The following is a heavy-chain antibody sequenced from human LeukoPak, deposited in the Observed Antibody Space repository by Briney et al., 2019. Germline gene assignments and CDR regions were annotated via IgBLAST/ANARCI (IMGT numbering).Heavy chain of an antibody. Sequence: GESLKISCKGSGYSFTSHRIGWVRQMPGKGLEWAGIIYPGDSDTRYSPSFEGQVIISVDKTISTAYLQWSSLKASDTAVYYCARRYCSGGICYYFDQWGQGTLVTVSS. CDR2: IYPGDSDT. CDR3: ARRYCSGGICYYFDQ. D-gene: IGHD2-15*01. J-gene: IGHJ4*02. CDR1: GYSFTSHR. V-gene: IGHV5-51*01.